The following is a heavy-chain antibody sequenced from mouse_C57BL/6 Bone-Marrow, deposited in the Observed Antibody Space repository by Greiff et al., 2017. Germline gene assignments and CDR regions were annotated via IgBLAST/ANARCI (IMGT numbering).Heavy chain of an antibody. CDR2: IDPSDSET. CDR3: ATRGYDDG. Sequence: QVQLQQPGAELVRPGASVKLSCKASGYTFTSYWMNWVKQRPVQGLEWIGNIDPSDSETHYNQKFKDKATLTVDKSASTAYMQLSSLTSEDSAVYYCATRGYDDGWGKGTTVTVSS. D-gene: IGHD2-12*01. CDR1: GYTFTSYW. V-gene: IGHV1-52*01. J-gene: IGHJ1*03.